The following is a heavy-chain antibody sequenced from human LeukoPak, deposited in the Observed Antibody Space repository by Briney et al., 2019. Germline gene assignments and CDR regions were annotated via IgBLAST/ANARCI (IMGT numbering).Heavy chain of an antibody. CDR1: GGSISSSNW. CDR3: ATTLGTYYDFWSGPGAFDI. CDR2: IYHSRST. D-gene: IGHD3-3*01. J-gene: IGHJ3*02. V-gene: IGHV4-4*02. Sequence: PSGTLSLTCAVSGGSISSSNWWSWVRQPPGRGLEWRGEIYHSRSTNYNPSLKSRVTISVDKYKNQFSLKMSSVTAADTAVYYCATTLGTYYDFWSGPGAFDIWGQGTMVTVSS.